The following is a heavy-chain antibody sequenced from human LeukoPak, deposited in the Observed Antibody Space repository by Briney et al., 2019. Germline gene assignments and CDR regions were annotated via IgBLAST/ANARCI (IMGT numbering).Heavy chain of an antibody. Sequence: PSETLSLTCTVSAGSISSGDYYWSWIRQPPGKGLEWIGYIYYSGSTYYNPSLKSRVTISVDMSKNQFSLKLSSVTAADTAVYYCARLPYGATVPTYFDYWGQGTLVTVSS. CDR3: ARLPYGATVPTYFDY. CDR1: AGSISSGDYY. CDR2: IYYSGST. V-gene: IGHV4-30-4*01. J-gene: IGHJ4*02. D-gene: IGHD1-26*01.